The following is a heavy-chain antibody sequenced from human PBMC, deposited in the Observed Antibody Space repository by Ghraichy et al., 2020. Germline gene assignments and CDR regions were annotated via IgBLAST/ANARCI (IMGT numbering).Heavy chain of an antibody. CDR2: IYYSGST. V-gene: IGHV4-31*03. CDR1: GGSISSGGYY. J-gene: IGHJ6*02. D-gene: IGHD3-22*01. CDR3: ARDHDSSGYYYYGMDV. Sequence: SETLSLTCTVSGGSISSGGYYWSWIRQHPGKGLEWIGYIYYSGSTYYNPSLKCRVTISVDTSKNQFSLKLSSVTAADTAVYYCARDHDSSGYYYYGMDVWGQGTTVTVSS.